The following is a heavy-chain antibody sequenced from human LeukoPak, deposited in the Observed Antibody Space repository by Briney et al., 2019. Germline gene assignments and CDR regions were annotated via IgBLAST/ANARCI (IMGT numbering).Heavy chain of an antibody. CDR2: ISGSGGST. Sequence: EGSLRLSCAASGFTFSSYAMSWVRQAPGKGLEWVSAISGSGGSTYYADSVKGRFTISRDNSKNTLYLQMNSLRAEDTAVYYCAKPRAVTYYFDYWGQGTLVTVSS. J-gene: IGHJ4*02. CDR3: AKPRAVTYYFDY. V-gene: IGHV3-23*01. D-gene: IGHD4-17*01. CDR1: GFTFSSYA.